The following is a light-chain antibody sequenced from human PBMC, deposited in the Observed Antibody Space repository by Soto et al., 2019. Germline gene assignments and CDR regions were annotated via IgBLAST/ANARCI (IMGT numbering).Light chain of an antibody. Sequence: DIQTTQSPPSLSASVGDRVTITCRTSQSISSYLNWYQQKLGKAPKLLIYAASRLQSGVPSRFSGSASGTDFTLTISSLQPEDFATYYCLQYNSYPRTFGQGTKVDIK. V-gene: IGKV1-39*01. CDR1: QSISSY. CDR2: AAS. CDR3: LQYNSYPRT. J-gene: IGKJ1*01.